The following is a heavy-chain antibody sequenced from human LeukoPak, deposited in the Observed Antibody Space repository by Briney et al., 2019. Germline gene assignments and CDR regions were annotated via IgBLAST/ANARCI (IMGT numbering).Heavy chain of an antibody. Sequence: ASVKVSCKASGYTFTGYYMHWVRQAPGQGLEWMGWINPNSGGTNYAQKFQGRVTMTRDTSISTAYMELSRLRSDDTAVYYCARESYSSGWSYYFDYWGQGTLVTVSS. D-gene: IGHD6-19*01. CDR3: ARESYSSGWSYYFDY. CDR1: GYTFTGYY. V-gene: IGHV1-2*02. J-gene: IGHJ4*02. CDR2: INPNSGGT.